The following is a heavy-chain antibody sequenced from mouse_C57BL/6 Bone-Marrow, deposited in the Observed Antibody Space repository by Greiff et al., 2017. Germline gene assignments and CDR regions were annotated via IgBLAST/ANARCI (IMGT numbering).Heavy chain of an antibody. V-gene: IGHV1-77*01. D-gene: IGHD2-4*01. CDR1: GYTFSDYY. CDR3: ARGGYEYGVYAMDY. CDR2: IGPGSGST. Sequence: QVQLQQSGAELVKPGASVKISCKASGYTFSDYYINWVKQRPGQGLEWIGKIGPGSGSTYYNEKFKGKATLPADKSSSTAYLQLRSLTFEAPAVFFCARGGYEYGVYAMDYWGQGTSVTVSS. J-gene: IGHJ4*01.